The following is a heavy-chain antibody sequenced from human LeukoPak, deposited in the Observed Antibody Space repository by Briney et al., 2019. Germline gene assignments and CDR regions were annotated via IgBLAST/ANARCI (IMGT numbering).Heavy chain of an antibody. CDR3: ARVHPPGYDFWSGYWYFDL. CDR1: GGSISSYY. J-gene: IGHJ2*01. Sequence: SETLSLTCTVSGGSISSYYWSWIRQPPGKGLEWIGYIYYSGSTNYNPSLKSRVTISVDTSKNQFSLKLSSVTAADTAVYYCARVHPPGYDFWSGYWYFDLWGRGTLVTVSS. CDR2: IYYSGST. V-gene: IGHV4-59*08. D-gene: IGHD3-3*01.